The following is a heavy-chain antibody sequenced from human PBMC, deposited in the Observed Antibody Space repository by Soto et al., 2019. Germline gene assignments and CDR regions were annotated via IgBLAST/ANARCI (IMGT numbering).Heavy chain of an antibody. D-gene: IGHD3-3*01. CDR3: ARDGDFWSGYLDY. Sequence: GGSLRLSCAASGFTFSSYWMSWVRQAPGKGLEWVANIKQDGSEKYYVDSVKGRFTISRDNAKNSLYLQMNSLRAEDTAVYYCARDGDFWSGYLDYWGQGTLVTVSS. V-gene: IGHV3-7*04. J-gene: IGHJ4*02. CDR1: GFTFSSYW. CDR2: IKQDGSEK.